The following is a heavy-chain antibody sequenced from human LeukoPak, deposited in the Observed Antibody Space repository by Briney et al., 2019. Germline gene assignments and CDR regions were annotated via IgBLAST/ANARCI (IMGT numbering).Heavy chain of an antibody. CDR1: GFTFDDYG. CDR3: ARDGNWNYGDYYYYMDV. Sequence: GGSLRLSCAASGFTFDDYGMSWVRHAPGKGLEWVSGINWNGGSTGYADSVKGRFTISRDNAKNSLYLQMNSLRAEDTALYYCARDGNWNYGDYYYYMDVWGKGTTVTVSS. D-gene: IGHD1-7*01. J-gene: IGHJ6*03. CDR2: INWNGGST. V-gene: IGHV3-20*04.